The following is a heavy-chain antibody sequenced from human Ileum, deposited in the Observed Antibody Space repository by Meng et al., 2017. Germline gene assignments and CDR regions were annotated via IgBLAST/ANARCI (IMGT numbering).Heavy chain of an antibody. J-gene: IGHJ4*02. CDR3: ARGGTAYFDY. CDR2: IYDSGST. D-gene: IGHD1-1*01. V-gene: IGHV4-31*03. CDR1: GGSISSGGYY. Sequence: QVQLQESGPGLVKPSQTLALTCTVSGGSISSGGYYWSWIRQHPGKGLEWIGYIYDSGSTYYNPSLKSRIAISGDTSKNQFSLNLSYVTAAETAVYYCARGGTAYFDYWGQGTLVTVSS.